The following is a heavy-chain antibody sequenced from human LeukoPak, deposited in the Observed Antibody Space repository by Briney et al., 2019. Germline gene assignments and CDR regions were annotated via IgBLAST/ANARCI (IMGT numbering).Heavy chain of an antibody. V-gene: IGHV4-34*01. Sequence: ETLSLTCAVYGGSFSGYYWSWIRQPPGKGLEWIGEINHSGSTNYNPSLKSRVTISVDTSKNQFSLKLSSVTAADTAVYYCARLSDLAVAGSKYFDYWGQGTLVTVSS. J-gene: IGHJ4*02. CDR1: GGSFSGYY. CDR3: ARLSDLAVAGSKYFDY. CDR2: INHSGST. D-gene: IGHD6-19*01.